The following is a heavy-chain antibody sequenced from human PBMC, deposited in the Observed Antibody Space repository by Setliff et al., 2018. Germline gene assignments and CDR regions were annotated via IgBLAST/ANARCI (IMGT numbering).Heavy chain of an antibody. J-gene: IGHJ4*02. CDR3: ARRETYYNFWSGYYAY. D-gene: IGHD3-3*01. V-gene: IGHV1-69*08. CDR2: IIPIFGTA. CDR1: GGTFSIYT. Sequence: SVKVSCKASGGTFSIYTISWVRQAPGQGLEWMGRIIPIFGTANYAQKFQGRVTMTRNTSISTAYMELSSLRSEDTAVYYCARRETYYNFWSGYYAYWGQGTLVTVSS.